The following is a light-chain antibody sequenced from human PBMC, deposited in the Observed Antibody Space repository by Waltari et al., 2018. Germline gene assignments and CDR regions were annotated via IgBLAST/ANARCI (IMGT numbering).Light chain of an antibody. CDR3: YSASDNNWV. J-gene: IGLJ3*02. CDR1: VLSQTY. Sequence: SYELTQPSSVSVSPGQTARTPCSGAVLSQTYARRLQQKPGQAPLLLIYEDTKRPSGIPERFSGSSSGTTVTLTITGAQVEDEADYYCYSASDNNWVFGGGTMLTVL. CDR2: EDT. V-gene: IGLV3-27*01.